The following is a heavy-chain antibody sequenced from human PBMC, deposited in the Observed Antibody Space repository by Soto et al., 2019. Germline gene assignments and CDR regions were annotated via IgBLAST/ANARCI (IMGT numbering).Heavy chain of an antibody. CDR1: GGSISSSSYY. V-gene: IGHV4-39*01. CDR2: IYYSGST. D-gene: IGHD5-12*01. Sequence: QLQLQESGPGLVKPSETLSLTCTVSGGSISSSSYYWGWIRQPPGKGLEWIGSIYYSGSTYYNPSLKSRVTISVDTSKNQFSLKLSSVTAADTAVYYCARYSSGYDTSFDYWGQGTLVTVSS. CDR3: ARYSSGYDTSFDY. J-gene: IGHJ4*02.